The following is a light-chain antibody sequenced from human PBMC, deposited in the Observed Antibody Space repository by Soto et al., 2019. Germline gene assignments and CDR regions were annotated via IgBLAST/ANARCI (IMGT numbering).Light chain of an antibody. Sequence: IVLTQSPATLSLSPGERATLSCRTSQSVSSYLAWYQQKPGQAPRLLIYDASNRATGIPARFSGSGSETDFTLSISSLEPEDFAVYYCQQRSKWLTFGQGTKLEIK. J-gene: IGKJ2*01. CDR3: QQRSKWLT. CDR1: QSVSSY. CDR2: DAS. V-gene: IGKV3-11*01.